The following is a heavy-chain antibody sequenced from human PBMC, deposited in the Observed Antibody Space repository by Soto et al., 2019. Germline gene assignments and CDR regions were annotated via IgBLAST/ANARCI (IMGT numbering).Heavy chain of an antibody. Sequence: QVQLVESGGGVIQPCKSLRLSCAASGFAFSADAMHWVRQAPGKGLEWVAVLWADGSRQFYLDSVKGRFSISRDNSKNTLYLQMNNLRIDDTAIYFCVRGTCYWGVSGNWGQGTVVGVSS. J-gene: IGHJ4*02. V-gene: IGHV3-33*01. D-gene: IGHD3-9*01. CDR2: LWADGSRQ. CDR1: GFAFSADA. CDR3: VRGTCYWGVSGN.